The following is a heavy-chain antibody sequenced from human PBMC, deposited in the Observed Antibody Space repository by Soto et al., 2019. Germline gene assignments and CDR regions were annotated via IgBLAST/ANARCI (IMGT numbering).Heavy chain of an antibody. D-gene: IGHD6-6*01. Sequence: SETLSLTCTVSGGSIGSGGYYWSWIRQHPGKGLEWIGYIYYSGSTYYNPSLKSRVTISVDTSKNQFSLKLSSVTAADTAVYYCASIAARLLWFDPWGQGTLVTVSS. CDR1: GGSIGSGGYY. V-gene: IGHV4-31*03. CDR2: IYYSGST. J-gene: IGHJ5*02. CDR3: ASIAARLLWFDP.